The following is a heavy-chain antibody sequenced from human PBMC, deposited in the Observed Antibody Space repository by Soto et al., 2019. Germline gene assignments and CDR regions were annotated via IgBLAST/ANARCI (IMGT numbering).Heavy chain of an antibody. CDR2: IYYSGRT. D-gene: IGHD6-6*01. V-gene: IGHV4-31*03. J-gene: IGHJ5*02. CDR1: GGSISSGGYY. Sequence: SETLSLTCTVSGGSISSGGYYWSWIRQHPGKGLEWIGYIYYSGRTYYNPSLHSRVSIAVDTTENQFSLKLTSVTAADTSVYYCARGSFSSSSSWFDPWGRGTLVTVPQ. CDR3: ARGSFSSSSSWFDP.